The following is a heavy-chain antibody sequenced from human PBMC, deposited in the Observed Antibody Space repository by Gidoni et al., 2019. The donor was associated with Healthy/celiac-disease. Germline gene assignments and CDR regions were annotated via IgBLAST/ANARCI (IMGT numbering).Heavy chain of an antibody. D-gene: IGHD3-22*01. J-gene: IGHJ6*02. CDR2: IYYSGST. Sequence: QVQLQESGPGLVEPSQTLSLTCTVSGGSVSSGAYSWRCIRQPPGKGLEWIGYIYYSGSTYYNPSLKSRVTISVDTSKNQFSLKLSSVTAADTAVYYCARDRWDSSGISKPPGANYYYYYGMDVWGQGTTVTVSS. CDR1: GGSVSSGAYS. CDR3: ARDRWDSSGISKPPGANYYYYYGMDV. V-gene: IGHV4-30-4*01.